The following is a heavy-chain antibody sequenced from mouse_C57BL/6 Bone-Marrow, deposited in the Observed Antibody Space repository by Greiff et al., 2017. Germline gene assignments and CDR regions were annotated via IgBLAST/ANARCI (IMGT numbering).Heavy chain of an antibody. V-gene: IGHV5-9*01. D-gene: IGHD1-1*01. CDR2: ISGGGGNT. CDR1: GFTFSSYT. CDR3: ARHDTTVVFDY. Sequence: EVQVVESGGGLVKPGGSLKLSCAASGFTFSSYTMSWVRQTPEKRLEWVATISGGGGNTYYPDSVKGRFTISRDNAKNTLYLQMSSLRSEDTALYYCARHDTTVVFDYWGQGTTLTVSS. J-gene: IGHJ2*01.